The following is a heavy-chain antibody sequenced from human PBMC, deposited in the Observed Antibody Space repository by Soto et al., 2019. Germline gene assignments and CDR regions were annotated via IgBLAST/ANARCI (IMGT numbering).Heavy chain of an antibody. CDR2: IYSDGNT. CDR1: GFTVSISY. CDR3: AKRKYGPSTTCFDY. Sequence: ESGGALVQPGGSLRLSCAASGFTVSISYMTWVRQVPGKGLEWVSIIYSDGNTYYADSVKGRFTISRDNSKNTLYLQMSSLRAEDTAVYYCAKRKYGPSTTCFDYWGQGTLVTVSS. J-gene: IGHJ4*02. V-gene: IGHV3-66*01. D-gene: IGHD2-2*01.